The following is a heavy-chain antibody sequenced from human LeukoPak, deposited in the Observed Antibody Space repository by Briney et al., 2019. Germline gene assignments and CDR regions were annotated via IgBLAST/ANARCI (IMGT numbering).Heavy chain of an antibody. J-gene: IGHJ4*02. Sequence: GGSLRLSCAASGLNFSSRWMNWVRQAPGKGLEWVGRIKNKDEGEKTDYAAPVKGRFTISRDDSKATLFLQMNSLKMEDTAIYYCTTGIDYGGGYWGQGTLVSVSS. V-gene: IGHV3-15*05. CDR2: IKNKDEGEKT. CDR3: TTGIDYGGGY. CDR1: GLNFSSRW. D-gene: IGHD3-16*01.